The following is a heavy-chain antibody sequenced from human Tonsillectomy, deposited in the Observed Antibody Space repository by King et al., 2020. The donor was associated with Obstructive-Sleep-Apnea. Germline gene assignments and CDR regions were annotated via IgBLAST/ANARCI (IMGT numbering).Heavy chain of an antibody. D-gene: IGHD2-2*01. J-gene: IGHJ6*02. CDR3: ARDLQNCSRTSCYSFFYGMDV. CDR2: ISTGGDT. Sequence: VQLVESGGGLVQPGGSLRLSCAASGFSFSSYDMHWVRQATGKGLELVSGISTGGDTYYPGSGKGRFTVSRENARNSLFLQMNSLRAGDTAVYYCARDLQNCSRTSCYSFFYGMDVWGQGTTVTVS. CDR1: GFSFSSYD. V-gene: IGHV3-13*04.